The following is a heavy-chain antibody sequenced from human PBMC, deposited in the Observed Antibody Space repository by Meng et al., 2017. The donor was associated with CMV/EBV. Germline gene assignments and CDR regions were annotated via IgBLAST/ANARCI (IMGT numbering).Heavy chain of an antibody. CDR1: GFTFSNFA. J-gene: IGHJ4*02. CDR3: AREGHSNSRGLDF. CDR2: TSYDGKTN. D-gene: IGHD4-11*01. Sequence: GESLKISCTASGFTFSNFAMYWVRQAPDKGLEWVAVTSYDGKTNFYADSVKGRFTLSRDNSKNTLYLQMSRLRVVDTAVYYCAREGHSNSRGLDFWGQGTLVTVSS. V-gene: IGHV3-30*04.